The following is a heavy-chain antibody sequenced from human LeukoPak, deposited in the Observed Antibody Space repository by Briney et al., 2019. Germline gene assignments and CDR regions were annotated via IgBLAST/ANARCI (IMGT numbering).Heavy chain of an antibody. CDR1: GGSMSPYH. Sequence: SETLSLTCTVSGGSMSPYHWGWNRQPPGKGLGWTGYIYYSGSTNYNTSLNSRVTISVDTSKNQFSLRLSSVTAADTAIYYCARAVSGRFDYWGQGTLVTVSS. D-gene: IGHD6-19*01. V-gene: IGHV4-59*08. CDR2: IYYSGST. J-gene: IGHJ4*02. CDR3: ARAVSGRFDY.